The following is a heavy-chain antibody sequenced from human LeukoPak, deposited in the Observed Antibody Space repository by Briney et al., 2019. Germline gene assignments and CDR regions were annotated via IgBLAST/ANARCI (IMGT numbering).Heavy chain of an antibody. CDR2: ISAYNGNT. D-gene: IGHD3-16*01. Sequence: ASVKVSCKASGYTFINYAINWVRQAPGQGLEWMGWISAYNGNTNYAQKLQGRVTMTTDTSTSTAYLEVRSLRSDDTAVYYCARDNNGLYYFDYWGQGTLVTVSS. V-gene: IGHV1-18*01. CDR1: GYTFINYA. J-gene: IGHJ4*02. CDR3: ARDNNGLYYFDY.